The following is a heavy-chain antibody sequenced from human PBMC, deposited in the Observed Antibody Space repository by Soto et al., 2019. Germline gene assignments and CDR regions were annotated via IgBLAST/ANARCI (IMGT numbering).Heavy chain of an antibody. D-gene: IGHD3-10*01. CDR2: IIPIAAIA. J-gene: IGHJ5*02. CDR3: ARGSTIVRGAPSRFDP. Sequence: QVQLVQSGAEVKKPGSSVKVSCKASGGTFSRYTINWVRQAPGQGLEWMGRIIPIAAIANYTQKFQGRVTFTVDKSSTQGYIDLCLVRSEATAVYCCARGSTIVRGAPSRFDPWGQGTLVTVSS. V-gene: IGHV1-69*02. CDR1: GGTFSRYT.